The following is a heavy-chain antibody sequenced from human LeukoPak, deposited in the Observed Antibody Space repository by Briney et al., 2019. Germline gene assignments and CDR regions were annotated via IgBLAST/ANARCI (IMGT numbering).Heavy chain of an antibody. CDR2: IIPIFGTA. J-gene: IGHJ6*03. CDR1: GGTFSSYA. Sequence: GASVKVSCKASGGTFSSYAISWVRQAPGQGLEWMGGIIPIFGTANYAQKFQGRVTITTDESTSTAYMELSSLRSEDTAVYYCARDGHSSSSLKLDYYYYMDVWGKGTTVTVSS. CDR3: ARDGHSSSSLKLDYYYYMDV. V-gene: IGHV1-69*05. D-gene: IGHD6-6*01.